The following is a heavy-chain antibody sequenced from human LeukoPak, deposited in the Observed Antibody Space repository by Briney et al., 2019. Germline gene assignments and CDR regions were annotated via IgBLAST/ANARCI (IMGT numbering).Heavy chain of an antibody. CDR2: IKQDGSEK. CDR1: GFTFSSYW. Sequence: QPGGSLRLSCAASGFTFSSYWMSWVRQAPGKGLEWVANIKQDGSEKYYVDSVKGRFTISRDNAKNSLYLQMNSLRAEDTAVYYCARAYYDFWSGSSQHYYFDYWGQGTLVTVSS. J-gene: IGHJ4*02. V-gene: IGHV3-7*01. CDR3: ARAYYDFWSGSSQHYYFDY. D-gene: IGHD3-3*01.